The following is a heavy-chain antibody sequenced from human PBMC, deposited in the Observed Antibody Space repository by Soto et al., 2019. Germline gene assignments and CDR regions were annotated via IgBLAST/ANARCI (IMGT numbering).Heavy chain of an antibody. V-gene: IGHV3-23*01. Sequence: EVQLLESGGDLIQPGGSLRLSCAASGFSFSSYSMSWVRQAPGKGLEWVSGMSATGGSTYYADSVKGRFIISRDNSRKTLYLQMNSLRADDTALYYCGKSWGDTWQESAFDIWGLGTMVTVSA. J-gene: IGHJ3*02. CDR2: MSATGGST. CDR1: GFSFSSYS. CDR3: GKSWGDTWQESAFDI. D-gene: IGHD5-18*01.